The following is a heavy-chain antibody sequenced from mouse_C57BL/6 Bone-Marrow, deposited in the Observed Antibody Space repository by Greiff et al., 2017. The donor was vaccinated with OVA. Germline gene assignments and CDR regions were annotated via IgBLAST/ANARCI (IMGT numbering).Heavy chain of an antibody. V-gene: IGHV2-9-1*01. CDR1: GFSLTSYA. Sequence: VKLKESGPGLVAPSQSLSITCTVSGFSLTSYAISWVRQPPGKGLEWLGVIWTGGGTNYNTALKSRLSISNNNSKNQVFLKMNSLQTDDTARYYCARRYYAMDYWGQGTSVTVSA. J-gene: IGHJ4*01. CDR3: ARRYYAMDY. CDR2: IWTGGGT.